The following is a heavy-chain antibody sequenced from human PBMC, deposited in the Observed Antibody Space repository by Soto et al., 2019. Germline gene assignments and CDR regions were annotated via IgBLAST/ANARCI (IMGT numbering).Heavy chain of an antibody. Sequence: QVQLQESGPGLVKPSGTLSVTCAVSGGSISSSNWWNWVRQPTGKGLEWIGEIYHSGSTNYNPSLRSRVNISLDKSKNQFSLRVKSVTAADTAEYYCARAWPSVDSYGSGVMDVWGQGTTVTVSS. CDR3: ARAWPSVDSYGSGVMDV. J-gene: IGHJ6*02. CDR2: IYHSGST. D-gene: IGHD5-18*01. V-gene: IGHV4-4*02. CDR1: GGSISSSNW.